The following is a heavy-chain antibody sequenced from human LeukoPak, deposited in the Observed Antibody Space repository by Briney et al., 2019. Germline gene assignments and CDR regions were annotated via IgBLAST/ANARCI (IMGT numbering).Heavy chain of an antibody. J-gene: IGHJ3*02. CDR1: GFTFSSYD. D-gene: IGHD6-13*01. CDR2: ISESGDST. V-gene: IGHV3-23*01. Sequence: PGGSLRLSCAASGFTFSSYDLNWVRQAPGKGLEWVSYISESGDSTDYADSVKGRFTISRDNSKSTLYLQMNSLKADNRAGYYCTKGAPFVSGSSWPGGVFDIWGEGTMVTLSS. CDR3: TKGAPFVSGSSWPGGVFDI.